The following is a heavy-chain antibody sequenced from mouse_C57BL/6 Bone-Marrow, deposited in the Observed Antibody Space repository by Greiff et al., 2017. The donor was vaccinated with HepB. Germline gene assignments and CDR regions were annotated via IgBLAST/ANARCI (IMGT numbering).Heavy chain of an antibody. J-gene: IGHJ2*01. V-gene: IGHV1-5*01. CDR3: TSSYYGSSYHYFDY. CDR2: IYPGNSDT. CDR1: GYTFTSYW. D-gene: IGHD1-1*01. Sequence: VQLQQSGTVLARPGASVKMSCKTSGYTFTSYWMHWVKQRPGQGLEWIGAIYPGNSDTSYNQKFKGKAKLTAVTSASTAYMELSSLTNEDSAVYYCTSSYYGSSYHYFDYWGQGTTLTVSS.